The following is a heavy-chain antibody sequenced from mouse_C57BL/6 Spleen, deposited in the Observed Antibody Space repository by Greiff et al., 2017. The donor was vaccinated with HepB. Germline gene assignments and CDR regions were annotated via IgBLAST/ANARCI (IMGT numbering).Heavy chain of an antibody. J-gene: IGHJ2*01. V-gene: IGHV1-69*01. CDR3: AREERRSGGWGFDY. CDR2: IDPSDSYT. CDR1: GYTFTSYW. D-gene: IGHD2-14*01. Sequence: QVQLKQPGAELVMPGASVKLSCKASGYTFTSYWMHWVKQRPGQGLEWIGEIDPSDSYTNYNQKFKGKSTLTVDKSSSTAYMQLSSLTSEDSAVYYCAREERRSGGWGFDYWGKGTTLTVSS.